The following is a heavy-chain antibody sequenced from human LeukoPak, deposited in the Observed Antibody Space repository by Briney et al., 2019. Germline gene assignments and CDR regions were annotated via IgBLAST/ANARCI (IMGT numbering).Heavy chain of an antibody. CDR1: GGTFSSYA. CDR3: ASSITMVRGVHNWFDP. J-gene: IGHJ5*02. Sequence: GASVKVSCKASGGTFSSYAISWVRQAPGQGLEWMGRIIPILGIANYAQKFQGRVTITADKSTSTAYMELSSLRSEDTAVYYCASSITMVRGVHNWFDPWGQGTLVTVSS. CDR2: IIPILGIA. D-gene: IGHD3-10*01. V-gene: IGHV1-69*04.